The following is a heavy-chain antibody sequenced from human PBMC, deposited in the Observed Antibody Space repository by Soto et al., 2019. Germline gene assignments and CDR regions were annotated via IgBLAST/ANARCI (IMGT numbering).Heavy chain of an antibody. CDR1: GFSLTTSGVG. J-gene: IGHJ4*02. D-gene: IGHD3-3*01. V-gene: IGHV2-5*02. CDR3: AHRILRTVFGLVTTTAIYFDF. CDR2: IYWDDDK. Sequence: QITLNESGPTVVKPAETLTLTCTFSGFSLTTSGVGVGWIRQSPGKAPEWLALIYWDDDKRYSASLKSRLTITKDTSKNXVVLTXASVXPADTATYYCAHRILRTVFGLVTTTAIYFDFWGQGTPVVVSS.